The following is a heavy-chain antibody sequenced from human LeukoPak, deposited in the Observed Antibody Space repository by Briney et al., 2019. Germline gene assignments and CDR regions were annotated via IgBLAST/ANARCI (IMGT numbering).Heavy chain of an antibody. CDR3: ATEANGRHYDY. V-gene: IGHV3-21*06. Sequence: GGSLRLSCTASGLTFSTSGFNWVRQAPGKGLERVASIGPTGSDRYHADSIKGRFTISRDNANNFLYLQMNSLRAEDTAVYYCATEANGRHYDYWGQGTLLTVSS. CDR2: IGPTGSDR. D-gene: IGHD2-8*01. J-gene: IGHJ4*02. CDR1: GLTFSTSG.